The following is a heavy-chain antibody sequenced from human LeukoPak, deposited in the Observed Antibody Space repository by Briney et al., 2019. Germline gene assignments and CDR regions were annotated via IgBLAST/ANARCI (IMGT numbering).Heavy chain of an antibody. CDR1: GGSISSHY. CDR3: AKSGWYFDL. J-gene: IGHJ2*01. Sequence: PSETLSLTCTVSGGSISSHYWSWIRQPPGKGLEWIGYIYYSGSTNYNPSLKSRVTISVDTSKNQFSLKLSSVTAADTAVYYCAKSGWYFDLWGRGTLVTVSS. V-gene: IGHV4-59*11. CDR2: IYYSGST.